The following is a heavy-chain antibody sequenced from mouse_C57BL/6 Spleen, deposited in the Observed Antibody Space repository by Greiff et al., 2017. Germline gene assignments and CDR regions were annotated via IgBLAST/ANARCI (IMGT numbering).Heavy chain of an antibody. J-gene: IGHJ1*03. CDR1: GYTFTSYW. CDR3: ARKVYRDYGWYFDV. CDR2: IDPSASYT. D-gene: IGHD2-4*01. Sequence: QVQLKQPGAELVRPGTSVKLSCKASGYTFTSYWMHWVKQRPGQGLEWIGVIDPSASYTNYNQKFKGKATLTVDTSSSTAYMQLSSLTSEDSAVYYCARKVYRDYGWYFDVWGTGTTVTVSS. V-gene: IGHV1-59*01.